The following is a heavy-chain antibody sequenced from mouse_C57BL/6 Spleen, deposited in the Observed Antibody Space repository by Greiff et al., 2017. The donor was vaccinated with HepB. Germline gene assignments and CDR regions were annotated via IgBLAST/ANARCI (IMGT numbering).Heavy chain of an antibody. CDR2: ISSGGSYT. V-gene: IGHV5-6*01. Sequence: EVQGVESGGDLVKPGGSLKLSCAASGFTFSSYGMSWVRQTPDKRLEWVATISSGGSYTYYPDSVKGRFTISRDNAKNTLYLQMSSLKSEDTAMYYCARLIYYDYDDGVYYAMDYWGQGTSVTVSS. CDR1: GFTFSSYG. CDR3: ARLIYYDYDDGVYYAMDY. D-gene: IGHD2-4*01. J-gene: IGHJ4*01.